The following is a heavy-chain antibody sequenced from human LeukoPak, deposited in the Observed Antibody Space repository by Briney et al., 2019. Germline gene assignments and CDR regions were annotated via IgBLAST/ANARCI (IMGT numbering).Heavy chain of an antibody. CDR2: INHSGST. V-gene: IGHV4-34*01. CDR1: GGSFSGYY. CDR3: ARENPKNSDF. Sequence: SETLSLTCAVYGGSFSGYYWSWIRQPPGKGLEWIGEINHSGSTNYNPSLKSRVTISVDTSKNQFSLKLSSVTAADTAVYYCARENPKNSDFWGQGTLVTVSS. D-gene: IGHD2/OR15-2a*01. J-gene: IGHJ4*02.